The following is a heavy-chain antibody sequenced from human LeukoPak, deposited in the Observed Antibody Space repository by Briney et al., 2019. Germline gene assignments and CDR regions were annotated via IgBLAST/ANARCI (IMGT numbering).Heavy chain of an antibody. Sequence: GGSLRLSCAASGFTFSSYAMHWVRQAPGKGLEWVAVISYDGSNKYYADSVKGRFTISRDNSKNTPYLQMNSLRAEDTAVYYCARASAGPKIDYWGQGTLVTVSS. CDR1: GFTFSSYA. J-gene: IGHJ4*02. V-gene: IGHV3-30*04. D-gene: IGHD3-10*01. CDR2: ISYDGSNK. CDR3: ARASAGPKIDY.